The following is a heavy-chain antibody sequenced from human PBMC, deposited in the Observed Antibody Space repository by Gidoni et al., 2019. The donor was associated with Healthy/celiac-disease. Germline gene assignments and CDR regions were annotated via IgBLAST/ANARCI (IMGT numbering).Heavy chain of an antibody. J-gene: IGHJ5*02. D-gene: IGHD2-15*01. CDR3: AREGYCSGGSCYPGWFDP. CDR2: IYYSGST. V-gene: IGHV4-30-4*01. CDR1: GGSIRIGDYY. Sequence: QVQLQESGPGLVKPSQTLSLTCTVSGGSIRIGDYYWSWIRQPPGKGLEWIGYIYYSGSTYYNPSLKSRVTISVDTSKNQFSLKLSSVTAADTAVYYCAREGYCSGGSCYPGWFDPWGQGTLVTVSS.